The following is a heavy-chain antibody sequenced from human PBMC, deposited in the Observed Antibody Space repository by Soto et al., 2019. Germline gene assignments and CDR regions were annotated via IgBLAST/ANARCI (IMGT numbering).Heavy chain of an antibody. CDR1: GVTFSNYA. D-gene: IGHD3-10*01. CDR2: ISPSGSST. V-gene: IGHV3-23*01. J-gene: IGHJ5*02. Sequence: EVQFLESGGGLVQPGGSLRLSCAASGVTFSNYAMNWVRQAPGKGLEWVSGISPSGSSTYYADSVKGRFTISRDNSKNTLFLQMNSLTAEDTAVYYCAKGSWVHHGSEGGNWLDPWGQGTLVTVSS. CDR3: AKGSWVHHGSEGGNWLDP.